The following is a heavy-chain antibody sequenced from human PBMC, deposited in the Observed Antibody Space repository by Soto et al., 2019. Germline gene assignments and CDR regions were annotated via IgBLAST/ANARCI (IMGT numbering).Heavy chain of an antibody. D-gene: IGHD5-18*01. Sequence: EVQLLESGGGLVQPGGSLRLSCAASGFTFSSYAMSWVRQAPGKGLEWVSTISSSGGSTYFAASVKGRFTISRDNSKNRLYLQMSSLRAEDTAVYYCANFGYSYGLGYWGQGTLVTVSS. CDR3: ANFGYSYGLGY. V-gene: IGHV3-23*01. J-gene: IGHJ4*02. CDR2: ISSSGGST. CDR1: GFTFSSYA.